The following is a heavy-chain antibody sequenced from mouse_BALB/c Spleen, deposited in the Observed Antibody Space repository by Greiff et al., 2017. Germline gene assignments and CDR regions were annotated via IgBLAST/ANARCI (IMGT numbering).Heavy chain of an antibody. J-gene: IGHJ3*01. D-gene: IGHD2-1*01. CDR2: INHGSGGT. CDR3: ARGGGNSAWFAY. V-gene: IGHV1-54*01. Sequence: VQLVESGAELVRPGTSVKVSCTASGYAFTNYLIEWVKQRPGQGLEWIGVINHGSGGTNYNEKFKGKATLTADKSSSTAYMQLSSLTSDDSAVYFCARGGGNSAWFAYWGEGTLVTVSA. CDR1: GYAFTNYL.